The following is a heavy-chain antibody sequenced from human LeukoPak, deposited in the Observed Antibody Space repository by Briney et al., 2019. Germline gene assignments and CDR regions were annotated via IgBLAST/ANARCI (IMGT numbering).Heavy chain of an antibody. CDR3: ATSGWYQGIDY. V-gene: IGHV3-33*01. Sequence: GRSLRLSCAASGFTFSSYGMHWVRQAPGKGLEWVAVIWYDGSNKYYADSVKGRFTISRDNSKNTLYLQMNSLRAEDTAVYYCATSGWYQGIDYRGRGTLVTVSS. J-gene: IGHJ4*02. D-gene: IGHD6-19*01. CDR1: GFTFSSYG. CDR2: IWYDGSNK.